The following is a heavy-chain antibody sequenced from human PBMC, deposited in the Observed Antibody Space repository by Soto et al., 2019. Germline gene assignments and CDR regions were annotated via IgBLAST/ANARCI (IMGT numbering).Heavy chain of an antibody. CDR2: IYPSGST. CDR1: GGSISSSNW. CDR3: ATLYDSSGYYYPYFDY. Sequence: PSETLSLTCAVSGGSISSSNWWSWVRQPPGKGLEWIGEIYPSGSTNYNPSLKSRVTISVDKSKNQFSLKLSSVTAADTAVYYCATLYDSSGYYYPYFDYWREGTLITVSS. J-gene: IGHJ4*02. D-gene: IGHD3-22*01. V-gene: IGHV4-4*02.